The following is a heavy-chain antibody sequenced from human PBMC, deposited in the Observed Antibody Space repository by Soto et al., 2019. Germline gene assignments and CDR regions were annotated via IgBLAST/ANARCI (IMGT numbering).Heavy chain of an antibody. D-gene: IGHD6-19*01. V-gene: IGHV4-34*01. CDR1: VGSFSGYY. Sequence: SETLSLTCAVYVGSFSGYYWSWIRQPPGKGLEWLGEINHSGITDYNPSLKSRITISIDTSKKQFSLKLISVTAADTAVYYCAIGPRMWLAGGGYWGQGTQVTVSS. CDR2: INHSGIT. J-gene: IGHJ4*02. CDR3: AIGPRMWLAGGGY.